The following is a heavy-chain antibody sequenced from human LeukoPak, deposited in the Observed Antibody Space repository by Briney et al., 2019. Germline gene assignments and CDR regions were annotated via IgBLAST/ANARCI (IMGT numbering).Heavy chain of an antibody. D-gene: IGHD3-3*01. CDR3: AKPADDPQH. CDR1: GFTFSSDA. CDR2: IIGSVGST. Sequence: GGSLRLSCAASGFTFSSDAMSWVRQAPGKGLEWVSAIIGSVGSTYYADSVNGRFTISRDNSKNTLYLQMNSLRAEDTAVYYCAKPADDPQHWGQGTLVTVSS. V-gene: IGHV3-23*01. J-gene: IGHJ1*01.